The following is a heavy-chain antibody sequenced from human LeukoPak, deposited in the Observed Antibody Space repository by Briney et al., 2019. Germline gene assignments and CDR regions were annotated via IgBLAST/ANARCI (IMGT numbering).Heavy chain of an antibody. D-gene: IGHD1-26*01. Sequence: PSETLSLTCAVSGGSIITTNWWSWVRQPPGKGLEWIGEVHLNGATNYNPSLESRFSMSIDKSKNQLSLKLRSVSAADTAIYYCARESGAFSPFGFWGQGTLVTVSS. V-gene: IGHV4-4*02. J-gene: IGHJ4*02. CDR1: GGSIITTNW. CDR3: ARESGAFSPFGF. CDR2: VHLNGAT.